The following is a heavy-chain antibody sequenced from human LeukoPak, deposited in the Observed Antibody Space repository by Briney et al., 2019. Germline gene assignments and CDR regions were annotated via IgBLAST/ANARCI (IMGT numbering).Heavy chain of an antibody. V-gene: IGHV4-34*01. J-gene: IGHJ6*02. CDR2: INHSGST. D-gene: IGHD5-12*01. Sequence: RASETLSLTCAVYGGSFSGYYWSWIRQPPGKGLEWIGEINHSGSTNYNPSLKSRVTISVDTSKNQFSLKLSSVTAADTAVYYCARTLGSGYDRFYHYYGMDVWGQGTTVTVSS. CDR1: GGSFSGYY. CDR3: ARTLGSGYDRFYHYYGMDV.